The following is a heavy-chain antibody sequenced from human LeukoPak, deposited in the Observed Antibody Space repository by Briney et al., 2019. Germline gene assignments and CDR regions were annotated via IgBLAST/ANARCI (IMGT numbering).Heavy chain of an antibody. J-gene: IGHJ4*02. CDR3: ARRLYGGNFDN. Sequence: QKLQGRVTMTTDTSTSTAYMALRSLRSDDTAVYCCARRLYGGNFDNWGQGTLVTVSS. D-gene: IGHD4-23*01. V-gene: IGHV1-18*01.